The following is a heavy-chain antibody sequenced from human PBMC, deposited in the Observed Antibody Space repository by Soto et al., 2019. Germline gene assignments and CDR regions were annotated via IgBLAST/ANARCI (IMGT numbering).Heavy chain of an antibody. CDR2: IWYDGSNK. CDR3: ARDPAVAGTLFYFDY. V-gene: IGHV3-33*08. CDR1: GFTFSSYG. D-gene: IGHD6-19*01. J-gene: IGHJ4*02. Sequence: GGSLRLSCAASGFTFSSYGMHWVRQAPGKGLEWVAVIWYDGSNKYYADSVKGRFTISRDNSKNTLYLQMNSLRAEDTALYYCARDPAVAGTLFYFDYWGQGTLVTVSS.